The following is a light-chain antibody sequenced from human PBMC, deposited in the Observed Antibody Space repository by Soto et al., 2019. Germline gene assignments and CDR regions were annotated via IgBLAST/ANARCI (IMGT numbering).Light chain of an antibody. J-gene: IGKJ1*01. CDR3: QQYGDAPWT. CDR2: GAS. CDR1: QSVGSIY. Sequence: EILLTHSPGTLSLSPGETAALSCRSIQSVGSIYLAWYQQKPGQAPRLLIYGASSRATGIPDRFSGSGSGTDFTLTISRLEPEDFAVYYCQQYGDAPWTFGQGTKVDIK. V-gene: IGKV3-20*01.